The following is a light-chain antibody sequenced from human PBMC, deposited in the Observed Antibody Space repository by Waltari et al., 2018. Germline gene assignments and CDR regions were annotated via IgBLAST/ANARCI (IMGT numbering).Light chain of an antibody. CDR3: QQYYSSPLT. J-gene: IGKJ4*01. Sequence: DIVMTQSPDSLAVSLGERATLNCRSSQTVLYIPNNRNYLAWYQQKPGQPPKLLLSWASTRESGVPDRFSGSGSGTDFTLTIGSLQAEDVALYYCQQYYSSPLTFGGGTKVEIK. CDR1: QTVLYIPNNRNY. CDR2: WAS. V-gene: IGKV4-1*01.